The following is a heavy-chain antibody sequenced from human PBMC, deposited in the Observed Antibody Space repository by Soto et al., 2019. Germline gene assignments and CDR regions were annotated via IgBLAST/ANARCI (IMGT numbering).Heavy chain of an antibody. CDR1: GHTFTSYY. D-gene: IGHD5-12*01. Sequence: GASVKVSCKASGHTFTSYYMHWVRQAPGQGLEWMGIINPSGGSTSYAQKFQGRVTITRDTSASTAYMEVSSLRSEDTSIYYCARVPRDGYNSWNNFGGEGTRDPVS. CDR2: INPSGGST. J-gene: IGHJ4*02. V-gene: IGHV1-46*01. CDR3: ARVPRDGYNSWNNF.